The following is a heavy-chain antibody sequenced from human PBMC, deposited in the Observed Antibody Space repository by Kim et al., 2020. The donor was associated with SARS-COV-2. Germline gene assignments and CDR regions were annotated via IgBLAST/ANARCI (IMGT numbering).Heavy chain of an antibody. J-gene: IGHJ4*02. Sequence: SETLSLTCAVYGGSFSGYYWSWIRQPPGKGLEWIGEINHSGSTNYNPSLKSRVTISVDTSKNQFSLKLSSVTAAYTAVYYCASSYEGSNYWGQGTLVTVSS. CDR3: ASSYEGSNY. CDR2: INHSGST. D-gene: IGHD3-10*01. CDR1: GGSFSGYY. V-gene: IGHV4-34*01.